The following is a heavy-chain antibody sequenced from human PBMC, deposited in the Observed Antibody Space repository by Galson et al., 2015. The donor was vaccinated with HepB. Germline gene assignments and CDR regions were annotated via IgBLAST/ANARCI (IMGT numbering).Heavy chain of an antibody. D-gene: IGHD3-9*01. Sequence: ETLSLTCTVSGGSISSYYWSWIRQPPGKGLEWIGYIYYSGSTNYNPSLKSRVTISVDTSKNQFSLKLSSVTAADTAVYYCARGGTQFDWFYYYYGMDVWGRGTTVTVSS. CDR1: GGSISSYY. CDR3: ARGGTQFDWFYYYYGMDV. V-gene: IGHV4-59*01. J-gene: IGHJ6*02. CDR2: IYYSGST.